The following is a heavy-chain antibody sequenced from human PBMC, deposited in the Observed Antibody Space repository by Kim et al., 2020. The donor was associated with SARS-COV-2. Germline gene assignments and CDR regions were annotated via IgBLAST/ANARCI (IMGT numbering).Heavy chain of an antibody. J-gene: IGHJ4*02. Sequence: GGSLRLSCGASGFSFTNYGMSWVRQTPGKVLEWVATMSGSGVAVFYADSVKGRFTISRNNYKDTLFLQMNSLRAEDTATYFCAKVHISSWPDPFDSWGQGTPVTVSS. CDR1: GFSFTNYG. D-gene: IGHD6-13*01. V-gene: IGHV3-23*01. CDR3: AKVHISSWPDPFDS. CDR2: MSGSGVAV.